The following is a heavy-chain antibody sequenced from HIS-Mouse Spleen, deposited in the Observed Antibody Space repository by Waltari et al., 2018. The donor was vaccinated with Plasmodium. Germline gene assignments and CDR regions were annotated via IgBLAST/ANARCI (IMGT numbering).Heavy chain of an antibody. Sequence: QVQLVESGGGVVQPGRSLRLSCAASGFTFSSYGMPWVRQAPGRGLEGVAVRSNDGSNKYYADSVKGRLTISRDNSKNTLYLQMNSLRAEDTAVYYCAKDRRSSSWYVDYWGQGTLVTVSS. J-gene: IGHJ4*02. CDR3: AKDRRSSSWYVDY. CDR1: GFTFSSYG. V-gene: IGHV3-30*18. CDR2: RSNDGSNK. D-gene: IGHD6-13*01.